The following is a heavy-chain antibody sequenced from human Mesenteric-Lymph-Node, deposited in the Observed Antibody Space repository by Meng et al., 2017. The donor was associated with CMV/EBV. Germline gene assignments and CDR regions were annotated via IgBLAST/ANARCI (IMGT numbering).Heavy chain of an antibody. CDR1: GVSVRSGNYY. CDR2: VYYSGDT. J-gene: IGHJ4*02. V-gene: IGHV4-61*01. D-gene: IGHD1-26*01. Sequence: TCNVSGVSVRSGNYYWSWIRQSPGKGLEWIGYVYYSGDTNYNPSLWSRVTLSVDTSKNQFFLNLSSVTAADTAVYYCARDLGGSYLYSFDYWGQGTLVT. CDR3: ARDLGGSYLYSFDY.